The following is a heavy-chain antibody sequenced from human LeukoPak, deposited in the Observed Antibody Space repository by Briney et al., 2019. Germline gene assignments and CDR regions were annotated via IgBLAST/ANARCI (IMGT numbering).Heavy chain of an antibody. Sequence: ASVKVSCKASGYTFTSYGISWVRQAPGQGLEWMGWISAYNGNTNYAQKLQGRVTMTTDTSTSTAYMELRSLRSEDTAVYYCARVPLHCSSTSCHLWWEYYYYGMDVWGQGTTVTVSS. CDR2: ISAYNGNT. CDR3: ARVPLHCSSTSCHLWWEYYYYGMDV. CDR1: GYTFTSYG. D-gene: IGHD2-2*01. V-gene: IGHV1-18*01. J-gene: IGHJ6*02.